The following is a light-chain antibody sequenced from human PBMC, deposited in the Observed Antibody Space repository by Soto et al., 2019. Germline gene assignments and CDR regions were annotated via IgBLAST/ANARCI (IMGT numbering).Light chain of an antibody. CDR3: CSYAGSSTWV. J-gene: IGLJ3*02. CDR2: EGG. V-gene: IGLV2-23*01. CDR1: SSDLGRYNL. Sequence: QSALTQPASVSGSPGQSITISCTGTSSDLGRYNLVSWYQQPPGKAPRVMIYEGGERPSGVSNRFSGSKSDTTASLTISGLQAEDEADYYCCSYAGSSTWVFGGGTKLTVL.